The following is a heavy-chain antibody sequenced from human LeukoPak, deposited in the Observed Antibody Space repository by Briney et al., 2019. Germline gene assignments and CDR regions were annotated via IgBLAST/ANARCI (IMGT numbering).Heavy chain of an antibody. CDR3: AREYGVYGNAFDI. J-gene: IGHJ3*02. Sequence: GGSLRLSRAPSGFTFNSYAMHWVRQAPPKGLDWVAVISNVGSKKNYADSVKGRFTISRDNSKNTLYLQMNSLRAEDTAVFYCAREYGVYGNAFDIWGQGAMVTVSS. CDR1: GFTFNSYA. D-gene: IGHD4-17*01. V-gene: IGHV3-30-3*01. CDR2: ISNVGSKK.